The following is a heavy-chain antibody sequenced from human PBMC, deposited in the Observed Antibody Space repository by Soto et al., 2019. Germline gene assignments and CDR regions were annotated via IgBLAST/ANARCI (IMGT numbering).Heavy chain of an antibody. J-gene: IGHJ4*02. CDR1: GFTFSSYW. Sequence: GGSLRLSCAASGFTFSSYWMSWVRQAPGKGLEWVANIKQDGSEKYYVDSVKGRFTISRDNAKNSLYLQMNSLRAEDTAVYYCARRREYYYDSSGLYYFDYWGQGTLVTVSS. CDR2: IKQDGSEK. CDR3: ARRREYYYDSSGLYYFDY. V-gene: IGHV3-7*01. D-gene: IGHD3-22*01.